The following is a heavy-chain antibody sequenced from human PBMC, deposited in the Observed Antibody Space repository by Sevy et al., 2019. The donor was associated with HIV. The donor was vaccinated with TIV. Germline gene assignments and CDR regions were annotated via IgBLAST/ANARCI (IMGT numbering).Heavy chain of an antibody. D-gene: IGHD3-9*01. Sequence: GGSLRLSCAASGFTFSSYWMSWVRQAPGKGLEWVANIKQDGSEEYYVDSVKGRFTISRDNAKNSLYLQMNSLRAEDTAVYYCARGPPLTIFWSYYYYGMDVWGQGTTVTVSS. CDR2: IKQDGSEE. V-gene: IGHV3-7*01. CDR3: ARGPPLTIFWSYYYYGMDV. J-gene: IGHJ6*02. CDR1: GFTFSSYW.